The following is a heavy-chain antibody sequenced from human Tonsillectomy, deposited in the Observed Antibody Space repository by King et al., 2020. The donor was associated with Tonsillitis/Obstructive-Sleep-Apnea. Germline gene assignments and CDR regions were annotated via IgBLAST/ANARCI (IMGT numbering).Heavy chain of an antibody. Sequence: VQLVESGGGVVQPGRSLRLSCAASGFTFSSYAMHWVRQAPGKGLEWVAVISYDGSNKYYAGSVKGRFTISRDNSKNTLYLQMNSLRAEDTAVYYCARTQGGDDIVLVAEQQTLNDAFDIWGQGTMVTVSS. J-gene: IGHJ3*02. CDR3: ARTQGGDDIVLVAEQQTLNDAFDI. CDR2: ISYDGSNK. D-gene: IGHD2-8*02. CDR1: GFTFSSYA. V-gene: IGHV3-30*01.